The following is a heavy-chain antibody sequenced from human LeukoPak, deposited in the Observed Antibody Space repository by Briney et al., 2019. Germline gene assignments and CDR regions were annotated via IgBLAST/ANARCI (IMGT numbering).Heavy chain of an antibody. V-gene: IGHV1-8*01. CDR3: ARCLTSSSWYPFDY. CDR1: GYTFTSYN. Sequence: ASVKVSCKASGYTFTSYNINWVRQATGQGLEWMGWMNPNSGNTGYAQKFQGRVTMTRNTSISTAYMELSSLRSEDTAVYYCARCLTSSSWYPFDYWGQGTLVTVSS. CDR2: MNPNSGNT. D-gene: IGHD6-13*01. J-gene: IGHJ4*02.